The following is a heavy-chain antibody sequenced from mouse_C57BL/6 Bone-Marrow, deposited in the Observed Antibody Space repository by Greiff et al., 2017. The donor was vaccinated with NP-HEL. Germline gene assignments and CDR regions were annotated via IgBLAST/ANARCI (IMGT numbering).Heavy chain of an antibody. V-gene: IGHV1-55*01. CDR3: AREDYGSRAFDY. D-gene: IGHD1-1*01. CDR1: GYTFTSYW. CDR2: IYPGSGST. Sequence: VQLQQPGAELVKPGASVKMSCKASGYTFTSYWITWVKQRPGQGLEWIGDIYPGSGSTNYNEKFKSKATLTVDTSSSTAYMQLSSLTSEDSAVYYCAREDYGSRAFDYWGQGTTLTVSS. J-gene: IGHJ2*01.